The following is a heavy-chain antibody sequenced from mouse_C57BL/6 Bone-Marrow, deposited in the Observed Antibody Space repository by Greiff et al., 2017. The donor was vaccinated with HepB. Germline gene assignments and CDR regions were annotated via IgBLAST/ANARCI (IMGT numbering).Heavy chain of an antibody. V-gene: IGHV1-69*01. CDR3: ARRGGSSYRFAY. CDR1: GYTFTSYW. J-gene: IGHJ3*01. CDR2: IDPSDSYT. D-gene: IGHD1-1*01. Sequence: VQLQQPGAELVMPGASVKLSCKASGYTFTSYWMHWVKQRPGQGLEWIGEIDPSDSYTNYNQKFKGKSTLTVDKSSSTAYMQLSSLTSEDSAVYYCARRGGSSYRFAYWGQGTLVTVSA.